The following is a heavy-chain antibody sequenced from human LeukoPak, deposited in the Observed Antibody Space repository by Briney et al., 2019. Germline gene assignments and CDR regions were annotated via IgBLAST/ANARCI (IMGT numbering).Heavy chain of an antibody. V-gene: IGHV4-59*08. CDR2: IYYSGST. CDR1: GGSISSYY. D-gene: IGHD6-6*01. J-gene: IGHJ4*02. CDR3: ARHDPIAPSPFDY. Sequence: PSETLSLTCTVSGGSISSYYWSWIRQPPGKGLEWIGYIYYSGSTNYNPSLKSRVTISVDTSKNQFSLKLSSVTAADTAVYYCARHDPIAPSPFDYWGQGALVTVSS.